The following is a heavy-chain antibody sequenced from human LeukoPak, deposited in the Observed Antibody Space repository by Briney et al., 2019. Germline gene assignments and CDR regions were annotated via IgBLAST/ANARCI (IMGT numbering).Heavy chain of an antibody. Sequence: GGSLRLSCAASGFTVSSKYMSWVRQAPGKGLEWVSVIYSGGSTYYADSVKGRFTISRDNSKNTLYLQMNSLRAEDTAVYYCARAPNVEYYFDSRGQGTLVTVSS. D-gene: IGHD3-3*01. CDR2: IYSGGST. CDR1: GFTVSSKY. V-gene: IGHV3-53*01. CDR3: ARAPNVEYYFDS. J-gene: IGHJ4*02.